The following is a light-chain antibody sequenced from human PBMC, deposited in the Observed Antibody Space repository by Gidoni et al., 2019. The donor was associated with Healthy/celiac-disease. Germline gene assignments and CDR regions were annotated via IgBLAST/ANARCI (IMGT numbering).Light chain of an antibody. CDR2: DVS. CDR3: SSYTSSSTLV. Sequence: QSALTQPASVSGSPGQSITISCTGTSSDVGGYNYVSLYQHHPGNAPKLMIYDVSNRPSGVSNRFSGSKSGNTASLTISGLQAEDEADYYFSSYTSSSTLVFGGGTKLTVL. J-gene: IGLJ3*02. CDR1: SSDVGGYNY. V-gene: IGLV2-14*03.